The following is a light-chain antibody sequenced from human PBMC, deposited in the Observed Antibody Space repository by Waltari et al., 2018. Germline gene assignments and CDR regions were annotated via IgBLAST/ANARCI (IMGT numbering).Light chain of an antibody. CDR3: QQYNSYSGYT. CDR2: KAS. V-gene: IGKV1-5*03. J-gene: IGKJ2*01. CDR1: PSISSW. Sequence: DIQMTQSPPTLSASVGESVTITCRASPSISSWLAWYQQKPGTAPKLLIYKASTLKSGVPSRFSGSGSGTEFTLTISSLQPDDFATYYCQQYNSYSGYTFGQGTKLEIK.